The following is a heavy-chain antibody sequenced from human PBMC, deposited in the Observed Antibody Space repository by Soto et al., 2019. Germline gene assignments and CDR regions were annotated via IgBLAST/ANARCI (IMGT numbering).Heavy chain of an antibody. CDR1: GYTFTTYH. CDR2: INPSGDNT. J-gene: IGHJ4*02. V-gene: IGHV1-46*01. Sequence: QVQLVQSGAEVKKPGAPVKVSCKASGYTFTTYHMHWVRQAPGQGLEWMGIINPSGDNTNYAQKFLGRVTMTRDTSTSTVYMELSSLRSEDTAVYYCARAPVDISMATNFDYWGQGTLVTVSS. D-gene: IGHD5-12*01. CDR3: ARAPVDISMATNFDY.